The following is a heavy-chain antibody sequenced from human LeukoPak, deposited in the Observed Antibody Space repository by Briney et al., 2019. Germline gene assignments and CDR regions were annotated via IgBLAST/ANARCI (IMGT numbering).Heavy chain of an antibody. CDR1: GFTVSSNY. V-gene: IGHV3-7*01. J-gene: IGHJ4*02. D-gene: IGHD3-22*01. CDR3: ARGGGYYDSSGYLALHY. CDR2: IKQDGSEK. Sequence: GGSLRLSCAASGFTVSSNYMSWVRQAPGKGLEWVANIKQDGSEKYYVDSVKGRFTISRDNAKNSLYLQMNSLRAEDTAVYYCARGGGYYDSSGYLALHYWGQGTLVTVSS.